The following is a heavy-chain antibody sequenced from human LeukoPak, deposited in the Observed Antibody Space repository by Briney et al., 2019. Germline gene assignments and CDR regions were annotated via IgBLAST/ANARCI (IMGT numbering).Heavy chain of an antibody. J-gene: IGHJ3*02. Sequence: KLPETLSLTCTVSGGSISSYYWSWIRQPPGKGLEWIGYIYYSGSTNYNPSLKSRVTISVDTSKNQFSLKLSSVTAADTAVYYCARHRKRSGGSCYSCAFDIWGQGTMVTVSS. V-gene: IGHV4-59*08. CDR1: GGSISSYY. CDR2: IYYSGST. D-gene: IGHD2-15*01. CDR3: ARHRKRSGGSCYSCAFDI.